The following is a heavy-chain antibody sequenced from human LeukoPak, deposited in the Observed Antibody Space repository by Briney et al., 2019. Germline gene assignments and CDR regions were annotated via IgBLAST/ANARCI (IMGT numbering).Heavy chain of an antibody. V-gene: IGHV1-18*01. D-gene: IGHD3-22*01. CDR3: ARAGHRKYYYDNAYDY. CDR2: ISGYNGHT. J-gene: IGHJ4*02. CDR1: GYTYTNYG. Sequence: ASVKVSCKASGYTYTNYGISWVRQAPGQGLEWMGWISGYNGHTNYAQKLQGRVTMTTHTSTSTAYMELRSLRSDDTAVYYGARAGHRKYYYDNAYDYWGQGTLVTVSS.